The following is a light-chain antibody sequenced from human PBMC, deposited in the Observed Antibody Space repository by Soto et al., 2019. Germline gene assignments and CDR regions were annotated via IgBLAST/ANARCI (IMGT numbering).Light chain of an antibody. CDR3: ATWHDSLKVV. Sequence: QSVLTQPPSASRTPGQRVTISCSGSSSDIGSNTVTWYQQLPGTAPKLLISSNNQRPSGVPDRFSGSKSGTSASLAISGLQSEDEADYYCATWHDSLKVVFGGGTKLTVL. CDR2: SNN. J-gene: IGLJ2*01. CDR1: SSDIGSNT. V-gene: IGLV1-44*01.